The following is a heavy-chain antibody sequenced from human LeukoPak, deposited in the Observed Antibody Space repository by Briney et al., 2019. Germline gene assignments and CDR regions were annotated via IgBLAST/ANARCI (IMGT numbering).Heavy chain of an antibody. CDR3: ARLYSSATFDY. CDR2: INWNGGST. J-gene: IGHJ4*02. Sequence: GGSLRLSYAASGFTFDDYGMNWVRHAPGKGLEWVSGINWNGGSTGYADSVKGRFTISRDNAKNSLYLQMNSLRAEDTALYYCARLYSSATFDYWGQGTLVTVSS. D-gene: IGHD6-25*01. V-gene: IGHV3-20*03. CDR1: GFTFDDYG.